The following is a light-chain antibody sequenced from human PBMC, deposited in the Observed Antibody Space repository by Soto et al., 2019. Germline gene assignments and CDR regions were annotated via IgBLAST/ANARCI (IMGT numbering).Light chain of an antibody. J-gene: IGKJ5*01. Sequence: EIVLTQSPGTLSLSPGERATLSCRASQSVSGSYLAWYQQKPGQAPRLLIYGASSRATGIPDRFSGSGSGTEFTLTISSLQSEDFAIYSCQQYNNWPLITFGQGTRLEIK. V-gene: IGKV3-20*01. CDR2: GAS. CDR1: QSVSGSY. CDR3: QQYNNWPLIT.